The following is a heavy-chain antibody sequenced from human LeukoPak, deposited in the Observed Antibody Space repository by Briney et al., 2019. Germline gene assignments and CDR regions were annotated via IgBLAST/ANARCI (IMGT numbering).Heavy chain of an antibody. J-gene: IGHJ4*02. CDR1: GFTFSSYW. Sequence: GGSLRLSCAASGFTFSSYWMSWVRQAPGKGLEWVANINQGGSEKYYVASVKGRFTISRDNAKNSLYLQMNSLRVEDTAVYYCARGRGYTGYEGNYFDYWGQGTLVTVSS. D-gene: IGHD5-12*01. CDR3: ARGRGYTGYEGNYFDY. CDR2: INQGGSEK. V-gene: IGHV3-7*01.